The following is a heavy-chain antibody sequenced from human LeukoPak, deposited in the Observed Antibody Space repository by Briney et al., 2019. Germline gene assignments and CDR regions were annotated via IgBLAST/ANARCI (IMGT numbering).Heavy chain of an antibody. CDR2: ISWNSGSI. D-gene: IGHD3-22*01. CDR1: GFTFDDYA. V-gene: IGHV3-9*01. Sequence: PGGSLRLSCAASGFTFDDYAMHWVRQAPGKGLEWVSGISWNSGSIGYADSVKGRFTISRDNAKNSLYLQMNSLRAEDTAVYYCAKGSVTYYYDSRDRDYFDYWGQGTLVTVSS. CDR3: AKGSVTYYYDSRDRDYFDY. J-gene: IGHJ4*02.